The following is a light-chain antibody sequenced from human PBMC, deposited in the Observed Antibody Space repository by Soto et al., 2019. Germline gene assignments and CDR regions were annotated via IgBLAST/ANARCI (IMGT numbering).Light chain of an antibody. CDR3: LQYNSYSTWT. J-gene: IGKJ1*01. CDR2: KAS. V-gene: IGKV1-5*03. CDR1: QSISSW. Sequence: DIQMTQSPSTLSASVGDRVTITCRASQSISSWLAWYQQKPGKAPKLLIYKASSLESGVPLTFSGSGSGTEFTLTISSLQPNDVATYYCLQYNSYSTWTFGQGTKVEI.